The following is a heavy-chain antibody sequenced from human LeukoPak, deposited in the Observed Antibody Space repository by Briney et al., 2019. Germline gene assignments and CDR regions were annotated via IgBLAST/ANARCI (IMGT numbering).Heavy chain of an antibody. CDR2: ISAYNGNT. J-gene: IGHJ5*02. CDR3: ARGVGFLEWLWFDP. CDR1: GYTYASSA. Sequence: ASVKVSCKASGYTYASSAISWVRQAPGQGLEWMGWISAYNGNTNYAQKLQGRVTMTTDTSTSTAYMELRSLRSDDTAVYYCARGVGFLEWLWFDPWGQGTLVTVSS. V-gene: IGHV1-18*01. D-gene: IGHD3-3*01.